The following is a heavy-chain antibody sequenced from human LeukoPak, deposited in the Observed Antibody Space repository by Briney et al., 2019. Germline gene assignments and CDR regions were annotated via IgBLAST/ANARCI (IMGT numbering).Heavy chain of an antibody. CDR2: ISSSGTTV. V-gene: IGHV3-11*01. J-gene: IGHJ6*03. D-gene: IGHD3-10*01. CDR3: ASLPGHGSAKYYMDV. CDR1: GFTFSDYY. Sequence: PGGSLRLSCAASGFTFSDYYMSWIRQAPGKGLEWVSYISSSGTTVYYADSVKGRFTISRDNAKNSLYLQMSSLRAEDTAVYYCASLPGHGSAKYYMDVWGKGTTVTISS.